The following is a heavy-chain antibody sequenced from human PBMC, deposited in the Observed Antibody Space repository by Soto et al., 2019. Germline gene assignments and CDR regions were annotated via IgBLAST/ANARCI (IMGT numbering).Heavy chain of an antibody. V-gene: IGHV3-23*01. D-gene: IGHD3-22*01. CDR2: ISGSGGST. J-gene: IGHJ4*02. CDR3: AKGSSGYLSLDY. CDR1: GFTFSSYA. Sequence: LRLSCAASGFTFSSYAMSWVRQAPGKGLEWVSAISGSGGSTYYADSVKGRFTISRDNSKNTLHLQMNSLRAEDTAVYYCAKGSSGYLSLDYWGQGTLVTVSS.